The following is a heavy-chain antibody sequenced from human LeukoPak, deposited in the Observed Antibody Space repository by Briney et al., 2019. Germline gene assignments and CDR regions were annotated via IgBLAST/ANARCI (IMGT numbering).Heavy chain of an antibody. CDR3: ARGSRMGIAARAPDY. Sequence: SETLSLTCTVSGGSISSYYWSWIRQPPGKGLEWIGEINHSGSTNYNPSLKSRVTISVDTSKNQFSLKLSSVTAADTAVYYCARGSRMGIAARAPDYWGQGTLVTVSS. CDR2: INHSGST. J-gene: IGHJ4*02. D-gene: IGHD6-6*01. V-gene: IGHV4-34*01. CDR1: GGSISSYY.